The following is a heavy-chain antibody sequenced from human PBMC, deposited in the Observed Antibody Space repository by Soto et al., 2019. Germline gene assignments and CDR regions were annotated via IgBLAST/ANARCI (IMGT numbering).Heavy chain of an antibody. J-gene: IGHJ4*02. Sequence: TLSLACTVSGGSLSSGCYDWSWIRQHPGKGLEWIGYIYYSGSTYYNPSLKSRVTISVDTSKNQFSLKLSSFTAADTAVYYCARETTVTSKPDYWGQGTLGTVSS. CDR3: ARETTVTSKPDY. D-gene: IGHD4-17*01. V-gene: IGHV4-31*03. CDR2: IYYSGST. CDR1: GGSLSSGCYD.